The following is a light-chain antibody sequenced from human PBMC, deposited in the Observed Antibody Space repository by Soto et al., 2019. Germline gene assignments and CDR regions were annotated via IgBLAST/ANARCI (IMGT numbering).Light chain of an antibody. CDR2: EGS. CDR3: CSYAGNSSFV. J-gene: IGLJ1*01. V-gene: IGLV2-23*01. CDR1: SSDVGSYNL. Sequence: QSVLTQPASVSGSPGQSITISCTGTSSDVGSYNLVSWYQQHPGKAPKLMIYEGSKWPSGVSNRFSGSKSGNTASLTISGLQAEDAADYYCCSYAGNSSFVFGTGTKLTVL.